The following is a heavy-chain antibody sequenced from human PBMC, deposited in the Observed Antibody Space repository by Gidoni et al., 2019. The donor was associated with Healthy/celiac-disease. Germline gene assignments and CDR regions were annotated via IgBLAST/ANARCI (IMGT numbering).Heavy chain of an antibody. D-gene: IGHD4-17*01. CDR2: IYYSGST. V-gene: IGHV4-39*01. CDR3: ARTYGDGYFDY. J-gene: IGHJ4*02. Sequence: QLQLQESGPGLVKPSEPLSLTCTVSGGSISSSSYYWGWTRQPPGKGLEWIGSIYYSGSTYYNPSLKSRVTISVDTSKNQFSLKLSSVTAADTAVYYCARTYGDGYFDYWGQGTLVTVSS. CDR1: GGSISSSSYY.